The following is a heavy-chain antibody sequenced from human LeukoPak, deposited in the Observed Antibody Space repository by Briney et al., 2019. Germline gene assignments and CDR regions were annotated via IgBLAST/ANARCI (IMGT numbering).Heavy chain of an antibody. CDR3: ARDMDIVVVPAATAYFDY. V-gene: IGHV4-34*01. D-gene: IGHD2-2*03. Sequence: SETLSLTCAVYGGSFSGYYWSWIRQPPGKGLEWIGEINHSGSTNYNPSLKSRVTISVDTSKNQFSLKLSSATAADTAVYYCARDMDIVVVPAATAYFDYWGQGTLVTVSS. CDR1: GGSFSGYY. CDR2: INHSGST. J-gene: IGHJ4*02.